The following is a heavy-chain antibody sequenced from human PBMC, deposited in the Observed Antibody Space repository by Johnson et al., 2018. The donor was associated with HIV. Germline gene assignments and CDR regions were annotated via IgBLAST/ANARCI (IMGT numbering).Heavy chain of an antibody. CDR3: ANALGI. V-gene: IGHV3-30*02. CDR2: VRHDGSNT. Sequence: QVQLVESGGGVVQPGGSLRLSCAASGFTFNYYGIHWVRQAPGKGLEWVAFVRHDGSNTYFEDSVKGRFTISRDNSKNTVYLQLNRLRTEDTAVYYCANALGIWGQGTMVTVSS. J-gene: IGHJ3*02. CDR1: GFTFNYYG.